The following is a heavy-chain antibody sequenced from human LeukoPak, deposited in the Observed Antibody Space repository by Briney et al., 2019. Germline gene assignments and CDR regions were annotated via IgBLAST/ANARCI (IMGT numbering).Heavy chain of an antibody. CDR1: GYSISSGFY. CDR3: ARETRSGGSLLRGNWFDP. Sequence: SETLSLTCTVSGYSISSGFYWGWIRQPPGKGLEWIGSIYHSGSTHYNSSLKSRVTISVDTSKNQLSLKLSSVTAADTAVYYCARETRSGGSLLRGNWFDPWGQGTLVTVSS. D-gene: IGHD2-15*01. V-gene: IGHV4-38-2*02. J-gene: IGHJ5*02. CDR2: IYHSGST.